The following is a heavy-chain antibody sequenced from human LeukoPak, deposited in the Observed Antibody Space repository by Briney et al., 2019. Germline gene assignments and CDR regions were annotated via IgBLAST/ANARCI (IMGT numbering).Heavy chain of an antibody. V-gene: IGHV1-18*01. Sequence: ASVKVSCKASGYTFTNFGISWVRQAPGQGLEWMGWISVYNGNTNFAQKLQGRVTMTTDTSTTTAYMELRNLRSDDTSVYYCARARILEWLSPDYWGQGTLVTVSS. CDR3: ARARILEWLSPDY. CDR1: GYTFTNFG. D-gene: IGHD3-3*01. J-gene: IGHJ4*02. CDR2: ISVYNGNT.